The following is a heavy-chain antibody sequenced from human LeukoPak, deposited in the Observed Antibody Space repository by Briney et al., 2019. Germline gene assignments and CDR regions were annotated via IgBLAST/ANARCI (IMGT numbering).Heavy chain of an antibody. V-gene: IGHV3-11*05. Sequence: GGSLRLSCAASGFTFRDYYMSWIRQAPGKGLEWVSYISSSGSYTKKADSVEGRFTISRDNAKNSMYLQMNSLRAEDTAVYYCARGRGYADPVGGQGTLVTVSS. CDR3: ARGRGYADPV. D-gene: IGHD1-1*01. J-gene: IGHJ4*02. CDR1: GFTFRDYY. CDR2: ISSSGSYT.